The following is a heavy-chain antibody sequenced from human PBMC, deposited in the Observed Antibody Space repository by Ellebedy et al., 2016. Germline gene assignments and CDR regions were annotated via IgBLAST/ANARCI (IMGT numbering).Heavy chain of an antibody. J-gene: IGHJ3*02. D-gene: IGHD3-22*01. CDR2: IYTSGST. V-gene: IGHV4-61*02. CDR3: ARNLRRRVVVTGDAFDI. CDR1: GGSISSSSYY. Sequence: TLSLTXTVSGGSISSSSYYWSWIRQPAGKGLEWIGRIYTSGSTNYNPSLKSRVTMSVDTSKNQFSLKLSSVTAADTAVYYCARNLRRRVVVTGDAFDIWGQGTMVTVSS.